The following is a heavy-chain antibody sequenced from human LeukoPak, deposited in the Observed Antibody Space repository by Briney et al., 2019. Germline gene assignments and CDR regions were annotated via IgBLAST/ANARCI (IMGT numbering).Heavy chain of an antibody. CDR3: AKDSIVRGLVVC. V-gene: IGHV1-46*01. D-gene: IGHD2-15*01. CDR1: GYSFTRVK. J-gene: IGHJ4*02. CDR2: IHPSSGST. Sequence: ASVKVSCKASGYSFTRVKIYWVPQAPGQGLEWMGIIHPSSGSTSYAQKFEGRVTVTRDTSTSTVYMELSILISEDTAVYYCAKDSIVRGLVVCWGQGTLVTVSS.